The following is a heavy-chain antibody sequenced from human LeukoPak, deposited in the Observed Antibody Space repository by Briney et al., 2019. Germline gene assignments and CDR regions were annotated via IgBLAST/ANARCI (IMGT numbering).Heavy chain of an antibody. J-gene: IGHJ5*02. CDR1: GVTFTSYY. CDR2: INPIGDGT. CDR3: VRDNYRNNRGWWFDT. Sequence: ASVKVSCKASGVTFTSYYMHWVRQAPGQGLEWMGIINPIGDGTTYAQKFQGRVTMTRDTSTSTVHMEMSSMRSEETAIYYCVRDNYRNNRGWWFDTWGQGTLVTVSS. D-gene: IGHD3-16*02. V-gene: IGHV1-46*03.